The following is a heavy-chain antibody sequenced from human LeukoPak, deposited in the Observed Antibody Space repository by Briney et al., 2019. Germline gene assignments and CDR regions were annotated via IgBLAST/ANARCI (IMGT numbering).Heavy chain of an antibody. CDR1: GFTFSSYG. CDR3: ARGLQIVVVITTDEQDAFDI. D-gene: IGHD3-22*01. J-gene: IGHJ3*02. Sequence: GGPLRLSCAASGFTFSSYGMHWVRQAPGKGLEWVAFIRYDGSNKYYADSVKGRFTISRDNSKNTLYLQMNSLRAEDTAVYYCARGLQIVVVITTDEQDAFDIWGQGTMVTVSS. V-gene: IGHV3-30*02. CDR2: IRYDGSNK.